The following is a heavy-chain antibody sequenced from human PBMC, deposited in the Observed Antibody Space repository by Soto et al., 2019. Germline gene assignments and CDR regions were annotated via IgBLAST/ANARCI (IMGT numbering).Heavy chain of an antibody. CDR2: ISGSGGST. J-gene: IGHJ4*02. CDR1: GFTFSSDA. V-gene: IGHV3-23*01. D-gene: IGHD3-3*01. Sequence: EVQLLESGGGLVQPGGSLRLSCAASGFTFSSDAMSWVRQAPGKGLEWVSGISGSGGSTYYTDSVKGRFAISRDISKNTLSLQMNSLRADDTAVYYCAKGKYYDFCSGYFDFWGQGTLVTVSS. CDR3: AKGKYYDFCSGYFDF.